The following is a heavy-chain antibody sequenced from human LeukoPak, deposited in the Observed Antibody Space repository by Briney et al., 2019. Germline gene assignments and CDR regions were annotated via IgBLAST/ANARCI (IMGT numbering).Heavy chain of an antibody. CDR1: GGSFSGYY. CDR2: INHSGST. Sequence: PSETLSLTCAVYGGSFSGYYWSWIRQPPGKGLEWIGEINHSGSTNCNPSLKSRVTISVDTSKNQFSLKLSSVTAADTAVYYCARGRCSSTSCYSFVRKNWFDPWGQGTLVTVSS. V-gene: IGHV4-34*01. D-gene: IGHD2-2*01. J-gene: IGHJ5*02. CDR3: ARGRCSSTSCYSFVRKNWFDP.